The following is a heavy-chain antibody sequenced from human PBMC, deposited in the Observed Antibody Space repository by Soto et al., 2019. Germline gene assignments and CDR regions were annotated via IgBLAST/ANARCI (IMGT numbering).Heavy chain of an antibody. CDR3: TKSGGGYVNSGYYGGDYDS. CDR2: ISYMGTT. V-gene: IGHV4-59*02. CDR1: GGSVNNYY. D-gene: IGHD3-22*01. Sequence: PSETLSLTCTVSGGSVNNYYWSWIRQAPGKGLQYIGYISYMGTTNYNPSLKSRVTISVDTSKNQFSLKLTSVTAADTAVYYCTKSGGGYVNSGYYGGDYDSWGRGTLVTVSS. J-gene: IGHJ4*02.